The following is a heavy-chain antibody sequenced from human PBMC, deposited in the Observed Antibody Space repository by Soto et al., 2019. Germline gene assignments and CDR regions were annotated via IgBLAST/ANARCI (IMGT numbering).Heavy chain of an antibody. J-gene: IGHJ3*02. CDR2: ISAHNGNK. CDR1: GYTFTSYG. D-gene: IGHD6-19*01. Sequence: QGQLVQSGAEVKKPGASVKVSCKASGYTFTSYGISWVRQAPGPGLAWMGWISAHNGNKNYAQKLQGRVTMTTDTATSTAYMELSSLRSDETAVYYCAGASIAVAGMAFDIWGQGTMVTVSA. V-gene: IGHV1-18*01. CDR3: AGASIAVAGMAFDI.